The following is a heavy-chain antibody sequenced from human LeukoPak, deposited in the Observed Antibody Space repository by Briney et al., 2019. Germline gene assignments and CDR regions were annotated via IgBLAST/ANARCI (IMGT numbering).Heavy chain of an antibody. CDR2: NTDGGST. J-gene: IGHJ4*02. D-gene: IGHD2-2*01. CDR3: ASRACSSTSCYYY. Sequence: NTDGGSTDYADSVKGRFTISRDNAKNTLYLQMNSLRAEDTAVYYCASRACSSTSCYYYWGQGTLVTVSS. V-gene: IGHV3-74*01.